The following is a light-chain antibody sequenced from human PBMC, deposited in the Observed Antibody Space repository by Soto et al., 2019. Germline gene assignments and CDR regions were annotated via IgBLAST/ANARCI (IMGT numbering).Light chain of an antibody. CDR1: SSDVGGYKY. J-gene: IGLJ1*01. CDR2: EVN. Sequence: QSVLTQPPSASGSPGQSVTISCTGTSSDVGGYKYVSWYQQHPGKAPKLMIFEVNKPPSGVPDRFSGSKSGNTASLTVSGLESEDEAHYYLRSYGGINNLEVFGTGTKVTFL. CDR3: RSYGGINNLEV. V-gene: IGLV2-8*01.